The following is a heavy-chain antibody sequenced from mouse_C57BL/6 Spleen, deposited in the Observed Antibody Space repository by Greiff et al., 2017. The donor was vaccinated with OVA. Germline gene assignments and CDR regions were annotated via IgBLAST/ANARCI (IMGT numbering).Heavy chain of an antibody. CDR1: GYTFTSYW. V-gene: IGHV1-72*01. CDR3: AGGYGGGQHYYDMDY. D-gene: IGHD1-1*02. CDR2: IDPNSGGT. Sequence: VQLQQPGPELVKPGASVKLSCKASGYTFTSYWMHWVKQRPGRGLEWIGRIDPNSGGTKYNEKFKSKATLTVDKPSSTAYMQLSSRTSEDSAVYYCAGGYGGGQHYYDMDYWGQGTSVTVSS. J-gene: IGHJ4*01.